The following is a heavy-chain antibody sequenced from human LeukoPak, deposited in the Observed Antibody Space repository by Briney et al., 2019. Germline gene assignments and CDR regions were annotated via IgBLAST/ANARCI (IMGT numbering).Heavy chain of an antibody. CDR3: AAQLSNIVVVPAAMSDY. CDR2: IIPIFGTA. CDR1: GGTFSSYA. D-gene: IGHD2-2*01. Sequence: SVKVSCKASGGTFSSYAISWVRQAPGQGLEWMGGIIPIFGTANYAQKFQGRVTITADESTSTAYMELSSLRSEDTAVYYCAAQLSNIVVVPAAMSDYWGQGTLVTVSS. J-gene: IGHJ4*02. V-gene: IGHV1-69*13.